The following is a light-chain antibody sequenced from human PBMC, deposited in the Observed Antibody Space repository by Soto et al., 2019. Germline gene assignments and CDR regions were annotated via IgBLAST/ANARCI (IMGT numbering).Light chain of an antibody. CDR3: QQYGTSPPLT. J-gene: IGKJ4*01. Sequence: EIVLTQSPGTLSLSPGERATLSCMASQSVSSSYLAWYQQKPGQAPRLLIYGASSRATGIPDRFSGSGSATDFILTISRLEPEDFAVYYCQQYGTSPPLTFGGGTKVDIK. CDR2: GAS. CDR1: QSVSSSY. V-gene: IGKV3-20*01.